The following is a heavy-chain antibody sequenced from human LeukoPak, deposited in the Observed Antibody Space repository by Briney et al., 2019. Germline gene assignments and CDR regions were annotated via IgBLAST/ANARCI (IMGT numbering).Heavy chain of an antibody. CDR2: IGGGDT. Sequence: GGSLRLSCAGSGFTFSIHAMSWVRQAPGKGLEWVSTIGGGDTYYADSVKGRFTISRDDSKSTVHLQMNSLRAEDTAVYYCAKDWIPYNRVFDCFDFWGQGTLVTVYS. V-gene: IGHV3-23*01. CDR1: GFTFSIHA. J-gene: IGHJ4*02. D-gene: IGHD1-1*01. CDR3: AKDWIPYNRVFDCFDF.